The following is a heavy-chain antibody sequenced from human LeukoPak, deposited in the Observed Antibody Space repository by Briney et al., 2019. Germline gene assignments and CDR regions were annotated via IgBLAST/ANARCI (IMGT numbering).Heavy chain of an antibody. CDR3: ARDPHYYGSGNYYYDY. CDR1: GFTFSSCG. Sequence: GRSLRLSCAASGFTFSSCGMHWVRQAPGKGLEWGAIIWYDGSNKYYADSVKGRFTISRDNSKNTLYLQMNSLRAEDTAVYYCARDPHYYGSGNYYYDYWGQGTLVTVSS. V-gene: IGHV3-33*01. D-gene: IGHD3-10*01. J-gene: IGHJ4*02. CDR2: IWYDGSNK.